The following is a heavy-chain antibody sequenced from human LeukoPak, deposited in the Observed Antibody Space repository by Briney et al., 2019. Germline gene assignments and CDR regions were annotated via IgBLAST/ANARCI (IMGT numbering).Heavy chain of an antibody. J-gene: IGHJ3*02. CDR1: GGSISSHY. Sequence: SETLSLTCTVSGGSISSHYWTWTRQPPGRGLEWIGYISYIGTTNYNPSLKSRVTISIDTSKNQFSLKLSSVTTADTAVYYCARDLVTVTKGFDIWGLGTMVSVSS. CDR2: ISYIGTT. V-gene: IGHV4-59*11. D-gene: IGHD4-17*01. CDR3: ARDLVTVTKGFDI.